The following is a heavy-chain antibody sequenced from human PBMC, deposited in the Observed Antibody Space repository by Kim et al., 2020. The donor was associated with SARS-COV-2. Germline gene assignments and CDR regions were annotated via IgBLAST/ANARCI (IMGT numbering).Heavy chain of an antibody. V-gene: IGHV3-66*02. J-gene: IGHJ4*02. CDR1: GFTVSSNY. D-gene: IGHD3-9*01. CDR3: ARAPYFDWLLYFDY. Sequence: GGSLRLSCAASGFTVSSNYMSWVRQAPGKGLEWVSVIYSGGSTYYADSVKGRFTISRDNSKNTLYLQMNSLRAEDTAVYYCARAPYFDWLLYFDYWGQGTLVTVSS. CDR2: IYSGGST.